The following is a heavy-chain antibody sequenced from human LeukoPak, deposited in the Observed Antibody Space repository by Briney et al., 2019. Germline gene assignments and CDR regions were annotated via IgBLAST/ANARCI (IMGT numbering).Heavy chain of an antibody. D-gene: IGHD2-21*02. CDR2: INSDGSST. V-gene: IGHV3-74*01. J-gene: IGHJ5*02. CDR3: ARVAYCGAACYSTDS. CDR1: GFTFSSYW. Sequence: PGGSLRLSCAASGFTFSSYWMHWVRQAPGKGLVWVSRINSDGSSTRYADSVKGRLTISRDNAKNTLYLEMNSLRADDTAVYYSARVAYCGAACYSTDSWGQGTLVTVSS.